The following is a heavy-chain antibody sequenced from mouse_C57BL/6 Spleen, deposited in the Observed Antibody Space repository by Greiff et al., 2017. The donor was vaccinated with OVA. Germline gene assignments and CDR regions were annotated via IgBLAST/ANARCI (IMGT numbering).Heavy chain of an antibody. D-gene: IGHD1-1*01. J-gene: IGHJ1*03. CDR2: ISYDGSN. CDR3: ARDYGGTLRGYFDV. Sequence: EVKLMESGPGLVKPSQSLSLTCSVTGYSITSGYYWNWIRQFPGNKLEWMGYISYDGSNNYNPSLKNRSTIARDTTKDQFFLKLNSVTTEDTATYYCARDYGGTLRGYFDVWGTGTTVTVSS. V-gene: IGHV3-6*01. CDR1: GYSITSGYY.